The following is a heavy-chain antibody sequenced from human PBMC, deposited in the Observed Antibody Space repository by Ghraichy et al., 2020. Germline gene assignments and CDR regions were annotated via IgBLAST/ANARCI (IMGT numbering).Heavy chain of an antibody. D-gene: IGHD3-22*01. Sequence: SETLSLTCTVSGGSISSYYWSWIRQPPGKGLEWIGYIYYSGSTNYNPSLKSRVTISVDTSKNQFSLKLSSVTAADTAVYYCARDRGYDSSGYPPKYYYYYYGMYVWGQGTTVTVSS. J-gene: IGHJ6*02. V-gene: IGHV4-59*01. CDR3: ARDRGYDSSGYPPKYYYYYYGMYV. CDR2: IYYSGST. CDR1: GGSISSYY.